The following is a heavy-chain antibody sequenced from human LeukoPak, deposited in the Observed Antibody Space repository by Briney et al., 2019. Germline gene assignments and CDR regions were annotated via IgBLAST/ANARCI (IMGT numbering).Heavy chain of an antibody. D-gene: IGHD2-2*01. CDR2: IRQDGGVK. J-gene: IGHJ4*02. Sequence: GGSLRLSCAASGFTFCSYWMTWVRQAPGKGLEWVANIRQDGGVKYYMDSAKGRFTLSRDNAKSSLYLQMNSLRVEDTAMYFCARTVVVVVGASDYFDYWGQGTLVTVSS. CDR3: ARTVVVVVGASDYFDY. CDR1: GFTFCSYW. V-gene: IGHV3-7*03.